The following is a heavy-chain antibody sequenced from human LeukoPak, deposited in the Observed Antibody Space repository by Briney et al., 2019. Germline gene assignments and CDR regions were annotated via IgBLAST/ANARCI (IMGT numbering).Heavy chain of an antibody. CDR2: ISSSGNTI. CDR1: GFTFSSYE. CDR3: AELGITMIGGV. V-gene: IGHV3-48*03. D-gene: IGHD3-10*02. J-gene: IGHJ6*04. Sequence: GGSLRLSCAASGFTFSSYEMNWVPQAPGKGLEWVSYISSSGNTIYYADSVKGRFTISIDNANNSLYLQINSLRAEDTAVYYCAELGITMIGGVWGKGTTVTISS.